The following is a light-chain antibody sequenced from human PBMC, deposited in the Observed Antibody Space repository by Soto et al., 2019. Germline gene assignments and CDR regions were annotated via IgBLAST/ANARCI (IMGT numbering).Light chain of an antibody. CDR1: SSDVGGYNY. V-gene: IGLV2-14*01. CDR2: EVS. J-gene: IGLJ3*02. CDR3: NSYTSTNTWV. Sequence: QSALTQPASVSGSPGQSIAISCTGTSSDVGGYNYVSWYQQYPGKAPKLMIYEVSNRPSGVSNRFSGSKSANTASLTISGLQAEDEAYYYCNSYTSTNTWVFGGGTKLTVL.